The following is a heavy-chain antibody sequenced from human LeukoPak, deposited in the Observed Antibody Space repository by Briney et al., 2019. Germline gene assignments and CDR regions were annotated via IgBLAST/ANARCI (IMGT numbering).Heavy chain of an antibody. J-gene: IGHJ4*02. Sequence: SQTLSLTCAISGDSVSRNSGAWSWIRQSPSRGLEWLGRTYQRSQWRNDYAPSVKSRITINPDTSKNQFSLELKSVTTEDTAVYSCARGVAGTGFDYWDQGTLVTVSS. CDR1: GDSVSRNSGA. CDR3: ARGVAGTGFDY. D-gene: IGHD1-1*01. V-gene: IGHV6-1*01. CDR2: TYQRSQWRN.